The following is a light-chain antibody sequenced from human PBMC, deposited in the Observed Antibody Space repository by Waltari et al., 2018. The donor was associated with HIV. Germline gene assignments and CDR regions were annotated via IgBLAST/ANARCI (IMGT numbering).Light chain of an antibody. CDR3: MSYTGHNRWV. CDR2: EVS. V-gene: IGLV2-8*01. J-gene: IGLJ3*02. CDR1: IGDVGGYDY. Sequence: QSALTQPPSASGSPGQSLPISCTGTIGDVGGYDYVSWYQQHPGKAPKLFIYEVSQRPSGVPARFSGSKSGNTASLTVSGLQAEDEADYHCMSYTGHNRWVFGGGTKLTVL.